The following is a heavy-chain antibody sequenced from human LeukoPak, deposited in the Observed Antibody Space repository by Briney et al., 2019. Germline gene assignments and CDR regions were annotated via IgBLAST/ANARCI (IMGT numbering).Heavy chain of an antibody. D-gene: IGHD6-19*01. CDR3: ATTRPYGTTWAGAFED. J-gene: IGHJ4*01. CDR2: VTSRRGT. CDR1: EFTLSTHG. Sequence: GGSLRLSCAASEFTLSTHGLSWVRQAPGKRLEWVSTVTSRRGTHYTDSVQGRFITSRDNSENTFVLEMNSLRAEDTAVYYCATTRPYGTTWAGAFEDWGQGTPVTISS. V-gene: IGHV3-23*01.